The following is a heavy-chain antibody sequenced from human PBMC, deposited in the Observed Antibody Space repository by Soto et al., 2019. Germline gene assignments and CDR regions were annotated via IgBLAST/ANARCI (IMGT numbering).Heavy chain of an antibody. CDR3: ARQVYDSSGYAPLYYGMDV. Sequence: GESLKISCKGSGYSFTSYWIGWVRQMPGKGLDWMGIIYPGDSDTRYSPSFQGQVTISADKSISTAYLQWSSLKASDTAMYYCARQVYDSSGYAPLYYGMDVWGQGTTVTVSS. V-gene: IGHV5-51*01. CDR1: GYSFTSYW. CDR2: IYPGDSDT. J-gene: IGHJ6*02. D-gene: IGHD3-22*01.